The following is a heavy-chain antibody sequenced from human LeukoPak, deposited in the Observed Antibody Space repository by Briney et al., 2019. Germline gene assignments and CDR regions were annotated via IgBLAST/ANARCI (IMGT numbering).Heavy chain of an antibody. CDR1: GYTFTSYG. Sequence: ASVKVSCKASGYTFTSYGISWVRQAPGQGLEWMGWNSAYNGNTNYAQKLQGRVTMTTDTSTSTAYMELRSLRSDDTAVYYCARDATPVAATSGWFDPWGQGTLVTVSS. V-gene: IGHV1-18*01. CDR2: NSAYNGNT. J-gene: IGHJ5*02. D-gene: IGHD2-15*01. CDR3: ARDATPVAATSGWFDP.